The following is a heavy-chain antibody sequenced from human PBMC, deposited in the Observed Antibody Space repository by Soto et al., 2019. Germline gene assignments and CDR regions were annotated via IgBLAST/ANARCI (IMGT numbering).Heavy chain of an antibody. CDR1: GFTFGSYG. CDR2: IWYDGSNK. Sequence: GGSLRLSCAASGFTFGSYGMHWVRQAPGKGLEWVAVIWYDGSNKYYADSVKGRFTISRDNSKNTLYLQMNSLRAEDTAVYYCERDLIVRRGFYFDYWGQGTMVTVSS. V-gene: IGHV3-33*01. CDR3: ERDLIVRRGFYFDY. D-gene: IGHD3-16*02. J-gene: IGHJ4*02.